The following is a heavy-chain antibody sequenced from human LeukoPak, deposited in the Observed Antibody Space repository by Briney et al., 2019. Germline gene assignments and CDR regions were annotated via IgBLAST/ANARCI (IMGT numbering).Heavy chain of an antibody. CDR2: IKSKTDGGTT. D-gene: IGHD3-22*01. V-gene: IGHV3-15*01. CDR1: GFTFSNAW. CDR3: TTVTSYYDSSGQDAFDI. Sequence: GGSLRLSCAASGFTFSNAWMSWVRQAPGKGLERVGRIKSKTDGGTTDYAAPVKGRFTISRDDSKNTLYLQMNSLKTEDTAVYYCTTVTSYYDSSGQDAFDIWGQGTMVTVSS. J-gene: IGHJ3*02.